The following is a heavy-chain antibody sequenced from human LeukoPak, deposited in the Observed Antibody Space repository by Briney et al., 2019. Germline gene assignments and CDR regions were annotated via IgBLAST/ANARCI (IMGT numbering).Heavy chain of an antibody. CDR3: ARLGSYSSSWYFSRDPRFDY. CDR2: IYYSGST. J-gene: IGHJ4*02. Sequence: SETLSLTCTVSGGSISSYYWSWIRQPPGKGLEWIGYIYYSGSTNYNPSLKSRVTMSVDTSKNQFSLKLSSVTAADTAVYYCARLGSYSSSWYFSRDPRFDYWGQGTLVTVSS. CDR1: GGSISSYY. V-gene: IGHV4-59*12. D-gene: IGHD6-13*01.